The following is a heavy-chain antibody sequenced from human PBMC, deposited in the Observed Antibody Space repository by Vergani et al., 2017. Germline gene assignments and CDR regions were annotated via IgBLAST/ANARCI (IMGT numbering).Heavy chain of an antibody. CDR2: INPSGGHT. V-gene: IGHV1-46*03. D-gene: IGHD3-9*01. J-gene: IGHJ4*02. Sequence: QVQVVQSGAEVKKSGASVKVSCKTSGYTFSNYYMHWVRQAPGQGLEWMGIINPSGGHTNYAQKFQGRVTMTRDTSTGTVYMELSSLRSEDTAIYYCARGDYGILAGYGYWGQGTLVTVSA. CDR3: ARGDYGILAGYGY. CDR1: GYTFSNYY.